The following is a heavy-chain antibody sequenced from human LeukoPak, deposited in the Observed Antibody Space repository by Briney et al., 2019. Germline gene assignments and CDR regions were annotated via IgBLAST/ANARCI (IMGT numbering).Heavy chain of an antibody. CDR1: GGTFSSYA. V-gene: IGHV1-69*13. J-gene: IGHJ4*02. D-gene: IGHD1-26*01. CDR3: ARGAVGATPHKVTSHFDY. Sequence: ASVKVSCKASGGTFSSYAIGWVRQAPGQGLEWMGGIISIFGTANYAQKFQGRVTITADESTSTAYMELSSLRSEDTAVYYCARGAVGATPHKVTSHFDYWGQGTLVTVSS. CDR2: IISIFGTA.